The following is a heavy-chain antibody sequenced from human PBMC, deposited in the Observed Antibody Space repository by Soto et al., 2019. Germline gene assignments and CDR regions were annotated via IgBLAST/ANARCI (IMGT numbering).Heavy chain of an antibody. D-gene: IGHD6-19*01. Sequence: GGSLRLSCAASGFTFDDYAMHWVRQAPGKGLEWVSGISWNSGSIGYADSVKGRFTISRDNAKNSLYLQMNSLRAEDTALYYCAKDKGEIAVAGIEPGGFQHWGQGTLVTVSS. J-gene: IGHJ1*01. CDR2: ISWNSGSI. CDR3: AKDKGEIAVAGIEPGGFQH. CDR1: GFTFDDYA. V-gene: IGHV3-9*01.